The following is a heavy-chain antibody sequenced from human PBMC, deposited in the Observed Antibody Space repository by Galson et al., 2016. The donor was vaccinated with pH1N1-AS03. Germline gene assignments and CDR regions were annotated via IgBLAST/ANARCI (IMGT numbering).Heavy chain of an antibody. CDR1: GGTFGNYA. CDR3: ASDRHYDSSGRYFYESEH. Sequence: SVKVSCKASGGTFGNYAISWMRQAPGQGLEWMGGIHPIFGTPSYAQKFQGRLTVTADDSTSAAYMELSSLTSEDTAIYYCASDRHYDSSGRYFYESEHWGQGTLVIVSS. D-gene: IGHD3-22*01. V-gene: IGHV1-69*13. CDR2: IHPIFGTP. J-gene: IGHJ4*02.